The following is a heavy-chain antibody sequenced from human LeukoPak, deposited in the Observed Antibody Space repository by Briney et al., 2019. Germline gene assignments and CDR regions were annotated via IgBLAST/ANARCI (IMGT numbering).Heavy chain of an antibody. CDR1: GFTFSSYA. D-gene: IGHD1-26*01. Sequence: GRSLRLSCAASGFTFSSYAMHWVRQAPGKGLEWVAVISYDGSNKYYADSVKGRFTISRDNSKNTLYLQMNSLRVEDTAVYYCAKEGIKESPREFDYWGQGSLATASS. CDR3: AKEGIKESPREFDY. J-gene: IGHJ4*02. V-gene: IGHV3-30-3*01. CDR2: ISYDGSNK.